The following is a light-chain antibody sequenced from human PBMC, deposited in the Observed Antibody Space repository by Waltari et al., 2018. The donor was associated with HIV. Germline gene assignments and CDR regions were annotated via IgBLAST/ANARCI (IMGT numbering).Light chain of an antibody. J-gene: IGKJ3*01. CDR2: WAS. Sequence: DIVMTQSPDSLAVSLGERATINCKSSQSVFYSSNNKNYLAWYQQKPGQPPKLLIYWASTRESGVPDRFSGSGSGTDFTLTISSLQAEDVAVYYCQQYYSTPIAFGPGTKVHNK. CDR3: QQYYSTPIA. CDR1: QSVFYSSNNKNY. V-gene: IGKV4-1*01.